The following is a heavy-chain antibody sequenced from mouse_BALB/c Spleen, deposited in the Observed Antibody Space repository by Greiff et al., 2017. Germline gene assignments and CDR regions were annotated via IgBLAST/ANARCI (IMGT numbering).Heavy chain of an antibody. CDR3: ARWFHYYGYVY. Sequence: EVKVEESGPGLVKPSQSLSLTCTVTGYSITSDYAWNWIRQFPGNKLEWMGYISYSGSTSYNPSLKSRISITRDTSKNQFFLQLNSVTTEDTATYYCARWFHYYGYVYWGQGTTLTVSS. D-gene: IGHD1-2*01. CDR1: GYSITSDYA. J-gene: IGHJ2*01. CDR2: ISYSGST. V-gene: IGHV3-2*02.